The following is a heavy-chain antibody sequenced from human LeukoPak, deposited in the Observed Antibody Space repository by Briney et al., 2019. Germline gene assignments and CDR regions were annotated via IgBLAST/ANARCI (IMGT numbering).Heavy chain of an antibody. CDR3: AREYCSSTSCPDEVYYYMDV. J-gene: IGHJ6*03. CDR1: GYTFTSYG. CDR2: ISAYNGNT. Sequence: GASVNVSCKASGYTFTSYGISWVRQAPGQGLEWMGWISAYNGNTNYAQKLQGRVTMTTDTSTSTAYMELRSLRSGDTAVYYCAREYCSSTSCPDEVYYYMDVWGKGTTVTVSS. D-gene: IGHD2-2*01. V-gene: IGHV1-18*01.